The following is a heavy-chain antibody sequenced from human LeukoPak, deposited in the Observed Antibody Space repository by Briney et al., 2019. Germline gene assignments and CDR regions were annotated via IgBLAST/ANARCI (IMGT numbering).Heavy chain of an antibody. J-gene: IGHJ6*03. CDR1: GYTFTSYD. CDR3: ARESSGLTYNYYYMDV. Sequence: ASVKVSCKASGYTFTSYDINWVRQATGQGLEWMGWMNPNSGNTGYAQKFQGRVTITRNTSISTAYMELSSLRSEDTAVYYCARESSGLTYNYYYMDVWGKGTTVTVSS. V-gene: IGHV1-8*03. CDR2: MNPNSGNT. D-gene: IGHD3-22*01.